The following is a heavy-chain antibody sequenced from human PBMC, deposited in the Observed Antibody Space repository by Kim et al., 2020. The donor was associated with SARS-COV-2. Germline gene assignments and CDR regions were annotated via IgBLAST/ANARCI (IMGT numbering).Heavy chain of an antibody. J-gene: IGHJ3*02. CDR2: ISHSGHT. D-gene: IGHD2-2*01. V-gene: IGHV4-38-2*01. CDR3: ARHVVTSWFSFDK. CDR1: GSSIGGAYY. Sequence: SETLSLTCSVSGSSIGGAYYWGWIRQPPRRGLEWIGCISHSGHTYYDPSLQSRVTISVDTSKQEFSLNLSSVTATDTAIYYCARHVVTSWFSFDKWGQGRMDTVSS.